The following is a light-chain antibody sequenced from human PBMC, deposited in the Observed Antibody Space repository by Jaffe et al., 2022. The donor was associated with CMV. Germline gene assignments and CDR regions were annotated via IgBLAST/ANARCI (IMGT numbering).Light chain of an antibody. Sequence: QSVLTQPPSVSGAPGQRVTISCTGSSSNIGAGYDVHWYQQLPGTAPKLLIYGNSNRPSGVPDRFSGSKSGTSASLAITGLQAEDEADYYCQSYDSSLSGPLRAVFGGGTQLTVL. J-gene: IGLJ7*01. CDR3: QSYDSSLSGPLRAV. V-gene: IGLV1-40*01. CDR1: SSNIGAGYD. CDR2: GNS.